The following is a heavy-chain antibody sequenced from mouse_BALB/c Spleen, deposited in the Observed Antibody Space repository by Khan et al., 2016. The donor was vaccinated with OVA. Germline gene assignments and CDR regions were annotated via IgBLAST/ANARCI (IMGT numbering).Heavy chain of an antibody. CDR1: GYSITSDYA. CDR2: INYSGST. V-gene: IGHV3-2*02. Sequence: EVQLQESGPGLVKPSQSLSLTCTVTGYSITSDYAWNWIRQFPGNRLEWMGYINYSGSTSKKPYLKSRMSITRDTSRNQIFRQLNSVTTEDTATYYCRRGRSYWGQGTMVTVSA. CDR3: RRGRSY. J-gene: IGHJ3*01.